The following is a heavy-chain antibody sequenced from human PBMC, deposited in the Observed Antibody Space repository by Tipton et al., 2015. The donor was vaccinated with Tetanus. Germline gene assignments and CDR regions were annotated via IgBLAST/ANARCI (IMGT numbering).Heavy chain of an antibody. CDR3: AGVTAQRTELYFDH. CDR1: GGSISGSY. V-gene: IGHV4-59*01. J-gene: IGHJ4*02. D-gene: IGHD6-13*01. CDR2: VYYNGNT. Sequence: TLSLTCTVSGGSISGSYWNWIRQPPGKGLEWIGYVYYNGNTHYNPALKSRVTISVDTSKNQFSLKLSSVTAADTAIYFCAGVTAQRTELYFDHWGQGTLVTVSP.